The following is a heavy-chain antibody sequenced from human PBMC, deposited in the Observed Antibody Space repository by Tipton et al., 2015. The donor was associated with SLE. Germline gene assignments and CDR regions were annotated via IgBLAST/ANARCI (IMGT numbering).Heavy chain of an antibody. D-gene: IGHD5-24*01. V-gene: IGHV4-34*01. CDR3: ARKVNGQRWLQWGAFDI. Sequence: LRLSCAVYGGSFSGFYWNWIRQPPGKGLEWIGEIDHSGSTNYNPSLKSRVTISLDTSKNQFSLKLSSVTAADTAVYYCARKVNGQRWLQWGAFDIWGQGTMVTVSS. J-gene: IGHJ3*02. CDR2: IDHSGST. CDR1: GGSFSGFY.